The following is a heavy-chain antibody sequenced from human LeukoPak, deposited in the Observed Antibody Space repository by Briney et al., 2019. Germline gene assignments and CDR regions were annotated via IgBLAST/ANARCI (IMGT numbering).Heavy chain of an antibody. Sequence: SETLSLTCAVYGGSFSGYYWSWIRQPPGKGLEWIGEINHSGSTNYNPSLKSRVTISVDTSKNQFSLKLSSVTAADTAVYYCAGGIVVVPAARPYYGMDLWGQGTTVTVSS. CDR1: GGSFSGYY. J-gene: IGHJ6*02. V-gene: IGHV4-34*01. CDR2: INHSGST. CDR3: AGGIVVVPAARPYYGMDL. D-gene: IGHD2-2*02.